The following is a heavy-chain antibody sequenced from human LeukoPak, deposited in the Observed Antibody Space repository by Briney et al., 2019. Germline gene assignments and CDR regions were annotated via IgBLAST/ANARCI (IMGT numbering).Heavy chain of an antibody. Sequence: PGGSLRLSCAASGFTFSSCGMHWVRQAPGKGLEWVAVISYDGSNKYYADSVKGRFTISRDNSKNTLYLQMNSLRAEDTAVYYCAKDRGDGYQYWYFDLWGRGTLVTVSS. CDR1: GFTFSSCG. D-gene: IGHD5-24*01. J-gene: IGHJ2*01. CDR3: AKDRGDGYQYWYFDL. CDR2: ISYDGSNK. V-gene: IGHV3-30*18.